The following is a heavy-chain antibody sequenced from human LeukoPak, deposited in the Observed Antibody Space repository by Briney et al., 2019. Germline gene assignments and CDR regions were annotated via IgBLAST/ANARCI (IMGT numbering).Heavy chain of an antibody. CDR2: IKRKSDGGTA. Sequence: GGSLRLSCAASGFSFNNAWMSWVRQAPGKGLEWVGRIKRKSDGGTADYAAPVKGRFTGARDDSKNTLYLQMNSVKIEDTAVYYCTLPETGTTRYWGQGTLVTVSS. D-gene: IGHD1-1*01. J-gene: IGHJ4*02. CDR1: GFSFNNAW. CDR3: TLPETGTTRY. V-gene: IGHV3-15*01.